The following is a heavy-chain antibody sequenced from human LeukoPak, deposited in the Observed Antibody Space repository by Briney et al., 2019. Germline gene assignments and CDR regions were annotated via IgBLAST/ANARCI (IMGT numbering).Heavy chain of an antibody. CDR3: ARGGSSRFGY. D-gene: IGHD1-26*01. V-gene: IGHV3-7*01. CDR1: GFTLRRYW. J-gene: IGHJ4*02. Sequence: GGSLSLSCAASGFTLRRYWMRWVREAPGRGGEWVANIKGGGSEKYYVESVKRRFTISRDNAKNSLFLQMNSLRGEDTAMYYCARGGSSRFGYWGQGTLVTVSS. CDR2: IKGGGSEK.